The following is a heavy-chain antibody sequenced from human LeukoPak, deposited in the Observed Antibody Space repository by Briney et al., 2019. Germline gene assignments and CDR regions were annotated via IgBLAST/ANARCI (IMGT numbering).Heavy chain of an antibody. J-gene: IGHJ4*02. D-gene: IGHD2-21*01. V-gene: IGHV3-33*05. CDR1: GFIFIHYG. CDR3: ARELSQIVWGGLDY. Sequence: GRSLRLSCAASGFIFIHYGMHWVRQAPGKGLEWVAVIQNDASTENFADSVKGRFTISRDNSKNTVFLQMNSLRVEDTAVYYCARELSQIVWGGLDYGGQGTLVSVSS. CDR2: IQNDASTE.